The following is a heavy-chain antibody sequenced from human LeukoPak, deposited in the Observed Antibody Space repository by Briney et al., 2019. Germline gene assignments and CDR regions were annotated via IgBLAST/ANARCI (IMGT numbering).Heavy chain of an antibody. D-gene: IGHD2-2*01. CDR3: ARVPYCSSTSCFRKEYFQH. Sequence: GESLKISCRGSGYSFTSYWIGWVRQMPGKDLEWLGIIYPGDSDTTYSPSFQGQVTISADKSISTAYLQWSSLKASDTAMYYCARVPYCSSTSCFRKEYFQHWGQGTLVTVSS. CDR1: GYSFTSYW. J-gene: IGHJ1*01. CDR2: IYPGDSDT. V-gene: IGHV5-51*01.